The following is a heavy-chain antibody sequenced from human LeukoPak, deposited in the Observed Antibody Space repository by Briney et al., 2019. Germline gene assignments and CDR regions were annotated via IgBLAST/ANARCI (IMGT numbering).Heavy chain of an antibody. CDR2: ISSSGSTI. CDR3: ARGGGTGWLHLNWFDP. CDR1: GFTFSTYW. D-gene: IGHD5-24*01. V-gene: IGHV3-48*04. Sequence: GGSLRLSCAPSGFTFSTYWMGWVRQAPGKGLEWVSYISSSGSTIYYADSVTGRFTISRDNSKNSLFLQMTSLRAEDTAFYYCARGGGTGWLHLNWFDPWGQGTLVTVSS. J-gene: IGHJ5*02.